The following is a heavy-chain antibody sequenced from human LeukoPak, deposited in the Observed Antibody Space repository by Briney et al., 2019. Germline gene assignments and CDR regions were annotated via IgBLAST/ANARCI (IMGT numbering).Heavy chain of an antibody. CDR1: GFTVSSNY. D-gene: IGHD5-18*01. J-gene: IGHJ4*02. Sequence: GGSLRLSCAASGFTVSSNYMNWVRQAPGKGLEWVASINPDGNKKYSADSVKGRFTISRVNAENSLYLQMNSLRVEDTAFYYCARDLAYSRLDYWGQGMLVTVSS. V-gene: IGHV3-7*01. CDR3: ARDLAYSRLDY. CDR2: INPDGNKK.